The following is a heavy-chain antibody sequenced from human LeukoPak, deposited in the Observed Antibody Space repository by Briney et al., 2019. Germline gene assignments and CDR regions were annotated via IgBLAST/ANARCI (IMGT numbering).Heavy chain of an antibody. D-gene: IGHD5-12*01. Sequence: PGGSLRLSCAASRFTFSDYYMSWISRAPGKGLEWVSYISSSGSTIYYADSVKGRFTISRDNAKNSLYLQMNSLRAEDTAVYYCARDQGYSGYDWRFDPWGQGSLVTVSS. J-gene: IGHJ5*02. CDR1: RFTFSDYY. V-gene: IGHV3-11*01. CDR3: ARDQGYSGYDWRFDP. CDR2: ISSSGSTI.